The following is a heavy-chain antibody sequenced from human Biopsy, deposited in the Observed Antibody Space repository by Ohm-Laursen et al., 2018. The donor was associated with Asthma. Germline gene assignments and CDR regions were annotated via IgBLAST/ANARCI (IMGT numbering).Heavy chain of an antibody. Sequence: SLRLSCAASGFAVSRDHMFWDRQAPGKGLEWVSVIYSGGTSHTADSVRGRFTISRDYSKNTLYLQMHSLRAEDTAVYYCARGDSSNWSHYYFDYWGQGTLVSASS. D-gene: IGHD3-22*01. CDR1: GFAVSRDH. V-gene: IGHV3-53*01. J-gene: IGHJ4*02. CDR3: ARGDSSNWSHYYFDY. CDR2: IYSGGTS.